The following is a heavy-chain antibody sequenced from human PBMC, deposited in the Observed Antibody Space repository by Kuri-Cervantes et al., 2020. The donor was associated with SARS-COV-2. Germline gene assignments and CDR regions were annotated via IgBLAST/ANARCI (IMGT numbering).Heavy chain of an antibody. CDR2: IYYSGST. J-gene: IGHJ2*01. V-gene: IGHV4-61*05. CDR3: ARRRYYYDSSGYYYWYFDL. D-gene: IGHD3-22*01. Sequence: SETLSLTCTVSGGSISSSSYYWGWIRQPPGKGLEWIGYIYYSGSTNYNPSLKSRVTISVDTSKNQFSLKLSSVTAADTAVYYCARRRYYYDSSGYYYWYFDLWGRGTLVTVSS. CDR1: GGSISSSSYY.